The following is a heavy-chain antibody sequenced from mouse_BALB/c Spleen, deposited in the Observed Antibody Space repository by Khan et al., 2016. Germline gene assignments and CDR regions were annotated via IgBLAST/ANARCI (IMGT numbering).Heavy chain of an antibody. J-gene: IGHJ4*01. CDR1: GYTFTSYW. Sequence: QVQLQQSGAELARPGASVKLSCKASGYTFTSYWMQWVKQRPGQGLEWIGAIYPGDGDTRYTQKFKGKATLTADKSSSTAYMHISSLASEDSAVYYCARGGYDYPYAMDYWGQGTSVTVSS. V-gene: IGHV1-87*01. CDR2: IYPGDGDT. D-gene: IGHD2-4*01. CDR3: ARGGYDYPYAMDY.